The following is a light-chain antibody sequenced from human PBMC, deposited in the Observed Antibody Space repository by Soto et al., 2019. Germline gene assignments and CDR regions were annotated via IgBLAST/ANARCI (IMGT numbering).Light chain of an antibody. CDR1: SSDVGGYNY. V-gene: IGLV2-14*01. CDR2: EVT. J-gene: IGLJ1*01. Sequence: QSVLTQPASVSGSPGQSITISCTGTSSDVGGYNYVSWYQQHPGKAPKLMIYEVTHRPSGVSNRFSGSKSGNTASLTISGLQAEDEADYYCSSYTTSSYVFXTGTKVTVL. CDR3: SSYTTSSYV.